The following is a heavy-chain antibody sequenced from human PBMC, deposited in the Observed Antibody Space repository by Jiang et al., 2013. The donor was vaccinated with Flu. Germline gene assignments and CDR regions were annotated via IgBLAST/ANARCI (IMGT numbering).Heavy chain of an antibody. J-gene: IGHJ6*02. D-gene: IGHD5-18*01. CDR2: IRSKAYGGTT. V-gene: IGHV3-49*03. CDR3: TSTAAMVNIDYYYYGMDV. CDR1: GFTFGDYA. Sequence: LVESGGGLVQPGRSLRLSCTASGFTFGDYAMSWFRQAPGKGLEWVGFIRSKAYGGTTEYAASVKGRFTISRDDSKSIAYLQMNSLKTEDTAVYYCTSTAAMVNIDYYYYGMDVWGQGTTVTVSS.